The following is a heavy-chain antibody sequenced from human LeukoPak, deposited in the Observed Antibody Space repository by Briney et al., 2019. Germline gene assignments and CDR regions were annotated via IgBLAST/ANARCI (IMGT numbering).Heavy chain of an antibody. CDR2: IYYSGST. V-gene: IGHV4-59*01. CDR3: AREAKVRGPFGY. Sequence: SETLSLTCTVSGGSISSYYWSWIRQPPGKGLEWIGYIYYSGSTNYNPSLTSRVTISVETSKNQFSLKLSSVTAADTAVYYCAREAKVRGPFGYWGQGTLVTVSS. J-gene: IGHJ4*02. D-gene: IGHD3-10*01. CDR1: GGSISSYY.